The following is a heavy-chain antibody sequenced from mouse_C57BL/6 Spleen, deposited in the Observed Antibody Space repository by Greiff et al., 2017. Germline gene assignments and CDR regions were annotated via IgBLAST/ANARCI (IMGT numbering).Heavy chain of an antibody. CDR2: IDPETGGT. D-gene: IGHD2-3*01. CDR3: TRGGYDNYLDY. J-gene: IGHJ2*01. Sequence: VKLQESGAELVRPGASVTLSCKASGYTFTDYEMHWVKQTPVHGLEWIGAIDPETGGTDYNQKCKGKARLTADKSSSTAYMGLRSLTSEDSAVYYCTRGGYDNYLDYGGQGTTLTVSS. V-gene: IGHV1-15*01. CDR1: GYTFTDYE.